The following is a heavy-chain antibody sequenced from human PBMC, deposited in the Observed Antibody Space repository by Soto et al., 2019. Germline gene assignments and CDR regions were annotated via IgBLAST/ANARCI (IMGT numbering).Heavy chain of an antibody. D-gene: IGHD6-19*01. CDR1: GGSFSGYY. V-gene: IGHV4-34*01. CDR3: ARGRSSGWRYYGMDV. J-gene: IGHJ6*02. CDR2: INHSGST. Sequence: QVQLQQWGAGLLKPSETLSLTCAVYGGSFSGYYWSWIRQPPGKGLEWSGEINHSGSTNYNPSLKSRVTISVDPSKTQFSLKLSSVTAADTAVYYCARGRSSGWRYYGMDVWGQGTTVTVSS.